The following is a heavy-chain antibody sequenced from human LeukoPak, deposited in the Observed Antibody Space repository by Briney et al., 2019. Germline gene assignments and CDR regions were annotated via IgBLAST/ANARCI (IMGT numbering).Heavy chain of an antibody. D-gene: IGHD6-13*01. V-gene: IGHV4-61*02. J-gene: IGHJ4*02. CDR1: GGSISSGSYY. CDR2: IYTSGST. CDR3: AREGSSWSVGY. Sequence: SETLSLTCTVSGGSISSGSYYWSWIRQPAGKGLEWIGRIYTSGSTNHNPSLKSRVTISVDTSKNQFSLKLSSVTAADTAVYYCAREGSSWSVGYWGQGTLVTVSS.